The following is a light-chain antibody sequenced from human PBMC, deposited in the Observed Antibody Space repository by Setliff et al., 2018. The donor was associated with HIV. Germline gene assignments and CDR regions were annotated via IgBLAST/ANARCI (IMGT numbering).Light chain of an antibody. V-gene: IGLV2-14*01. CDR2: DVT. J-gene: IGLJ1*01. CDR3: SSYTSSSTYV. Sequence: ALTPPASVSGSPGQSITISCTGTSSDVGGYNYVSWYQQHPGKAPKLMIYDVTKRPSGVSYRFSGSKSGNTASLTISGLQSEDEADYYCSSYTSSSTYVFGTGTKVTVL. CDR1: SSDVGGYNY.